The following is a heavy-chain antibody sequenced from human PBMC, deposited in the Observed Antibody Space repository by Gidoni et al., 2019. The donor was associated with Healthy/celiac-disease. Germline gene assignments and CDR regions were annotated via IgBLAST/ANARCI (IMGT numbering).Heavy chain of an antibody. D-gene: IGHD5-12*01. CDR2: IYYSGST. CDR3: ARDSKFHVGPQGVALRYYYYGMDV. CDR1: GGSISSYY. V-gene: IGHV4-59*01. J-gene: IGHJ6*02. Sequence: QVQLQESGPGLVKPSETLSLTCTVSGGSISSYYWSWIRQPPGKGLEWIGYIYYSGSTNYNPSLKSRVTISVDTSKNQFSLKLSSVTAADTAVYYCARDSKFHVGPQGVALRYYYYGMDVWGQGTTVTVSS.